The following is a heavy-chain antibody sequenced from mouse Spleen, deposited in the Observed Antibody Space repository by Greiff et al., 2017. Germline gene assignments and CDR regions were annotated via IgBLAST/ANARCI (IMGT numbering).Heavy chain of an antibody. CDR3: ARGAPYRGLAWFAY. CDR1: GFNIKNTY. CDR2: IDPANGNT. Sequence: EVKLVESVAELVRPGASVKLSCTASGFNIKNTYMHWVKQRPEQGLEWIGRIDPANGNTKYAPKFQGKATITADTSSNTAYLQLSSLTSEDTAIYYCARGAPYRGLAWFAYWGQGTLVTVSA. D-gene: IGHD3-3*01. V-gene: IGHV14-3*01. J-gene: IGHJ3*01.